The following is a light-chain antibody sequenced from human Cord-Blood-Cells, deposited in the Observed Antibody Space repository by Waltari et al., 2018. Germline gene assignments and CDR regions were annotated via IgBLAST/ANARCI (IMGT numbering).Light chain of an antibody. Sequence: QSALTQPRSGSGSPGQSVTISCTGTSSDVGGYNYVSWYQQHPGNAPKLMIYDVSKRPSGVPDRFSGSKSGNTASLPISGLQAEDEADYYCCSYAGSYTLWVFGGGTKLTVL. CDR2: DVS. J-gene: IGLJ3*02. V-gene: IGLV2-11*01. CDR3: CSYAGSYTLWV. CDR1: SSDVGGYNY.